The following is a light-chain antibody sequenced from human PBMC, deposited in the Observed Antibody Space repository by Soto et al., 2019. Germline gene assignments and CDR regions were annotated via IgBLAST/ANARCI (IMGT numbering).Light chain of an antibody. V-gene: IGLV2-14*01. CDR1: RSDIGSYNY. CDR2: GVS. Sequence: QSALTQPASVSGSPGQSITISCSGTRSDIGSYNYVAWYQQFPGKTPKILIYGVSNRPSGVSSRFSGSKSGNTASLTISGLQAEDEADYYCTSHAGNYNFPYVFGTGTKLTVL. CDR3: TSHAGNYNFPYV. J-gene: IGLJ1*01.